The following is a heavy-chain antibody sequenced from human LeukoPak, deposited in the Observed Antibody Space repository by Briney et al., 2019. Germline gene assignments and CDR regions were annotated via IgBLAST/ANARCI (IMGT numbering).Heavy chain of an antibody. CDR2: ISGSGGST. Sequence: GGSLRLSCAASGFTFSSYAMSWVRQAPGKGLEWVSAISGSGGSTYYADSVKGRFTISRDNSKNTLYLQMNSPRAEDTAVYYCAKDGLYDYVWGSYRLVNWFDPWGQETLVTVSS. CDR1: GFTFSSYA. J-gene: IGHJ5*02. D-gene: IGHD3-16*02. CDR3: AKDGLYDYVWGSYRLVNWFDP. V-gene: IGHV3-23*01.